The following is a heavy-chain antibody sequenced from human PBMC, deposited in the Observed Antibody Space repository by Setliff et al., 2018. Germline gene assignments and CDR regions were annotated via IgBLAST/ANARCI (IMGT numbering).Heavy chain of an antibody. V-gene: IGHV4-34*01. CDR2: INHSGST. CDR1: GGSFSGYY. Sequence: SETLSLTCAVYGGSFSGYYWSWIRQPPGKGLEWIGEINHSGSTNYNPSLKSRVTISVDTSKNQFSLTLSSVTAADTAVYYCAREWGSNGWALDIWGEGTMVTVSS. CDR3: AREWGSNGWALDI. D-gene: IGHD3-16*01. J-gene: IGHJ3*02.